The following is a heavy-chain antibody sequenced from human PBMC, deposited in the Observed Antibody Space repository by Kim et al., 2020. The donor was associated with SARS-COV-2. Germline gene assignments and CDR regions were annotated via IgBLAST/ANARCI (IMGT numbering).Heavy chain of an antibody. J-gene: IGHJ6*02. Sequence: GGSLRLSCAASGFTFSNAWMSWVRQAPGKGLEWVGRIKSKTDGGTTDYAAPVKGRFTISRDDSKNTLYLQMNSLKTEDTAVYYCTTDRSHRIKRGKGYYGSGSLTPNYYSYGMDVWGQGTTVTVSS. CDR3: TTDRSHRIKRGKGYYGSGSLTPNYYSYGMDV. CDR1: GFTFSNAW. D-gene: IGHD3-10*01. CDR2: IKSKTDGGTT. V-gene: IGHV3-15*01.